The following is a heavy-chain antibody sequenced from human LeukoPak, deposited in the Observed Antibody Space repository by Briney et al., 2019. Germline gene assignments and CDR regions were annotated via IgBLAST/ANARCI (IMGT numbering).Heavy chain of an antibody. CDR1: GYTFTNYG. J-gene: IGHJ4*02. V-gene: IGHV1-18*01. Sequence: GASVKVSCKASGYTFTNYGINWVRQAPGQGLEWMGWISAYNGNANYAQKLQGRVTMTTDTSTSTAYMELRSLRSDDTAVYYCARDNRPGGSSGKTPGLYWGQGTLVTVSS. D-gene: IGHD6-19*01. CDR3: ARDNRPGGSSGKTPGLY. CDR2: ISAYNGNA.